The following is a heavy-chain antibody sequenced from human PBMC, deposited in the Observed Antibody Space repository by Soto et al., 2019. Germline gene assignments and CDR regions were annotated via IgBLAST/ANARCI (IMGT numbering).Heavy chain of an antibody. CDR3: GRVPLDGNYANGVDV. Sequence: ASVKVSCKSSGYRFETYAMSWVRQAPGQGLEWMGWIRAYNIDTYYAQKFQDRVTMTTDTSTGTAYMELRSLRADDTAVYYCGRVPLDGNYANGVDVWGQGTTVTVSS. CDR1: GYRFETYA. D-gene: IGHD4-17*01. J-gene: IGHJ6*02. CDR2: IRAYNIDT. V-gene: IGHV1-18*01.